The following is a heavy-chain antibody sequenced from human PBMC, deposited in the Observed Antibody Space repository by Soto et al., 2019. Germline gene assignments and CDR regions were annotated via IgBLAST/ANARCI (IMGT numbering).Heavy chain of an antibody. CDR1: GGTFSSYT. CDR2: ITPIFGTP. D-gene: IGHD7-27*01. J-gene: IGHJ4*02. V-gene: IGHV1-69*01. Sequence: QVQLVQSGAEVKKPGSSVKVSCKASGGTFSSYTISWVRQAPGQGLEWMGGITPIFGTPNYAQTFQGRVTILADESTSTAYMELSSLRSGDTAVYYCAREVGVPGAFDFWGQGTLVTVSS. CDR3: AREVGVPGAFDF.